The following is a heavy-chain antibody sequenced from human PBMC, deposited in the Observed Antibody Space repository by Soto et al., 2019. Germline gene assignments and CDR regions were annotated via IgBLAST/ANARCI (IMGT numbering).Heavy chain of an antibody. D-gene: IGHD3-16*01. CDR1: GFTFRSYV. V-gene: IGHV3-33*05. Sequence: QVQLVESGGGVVQPGTSLRLSCVGSGFTFRSYVIHWVRQAPGKGLEWVALTSYDGSNNFYGDSVKGRFTISRDNSRNTVELQMDSLRLEDTALYYGARWGTTGGLDGWGQGPLVSVSS. CDR3: ARWGTTGGLDG. J-gene: IGHJ4*02. CDR2: TSYDGSNN.